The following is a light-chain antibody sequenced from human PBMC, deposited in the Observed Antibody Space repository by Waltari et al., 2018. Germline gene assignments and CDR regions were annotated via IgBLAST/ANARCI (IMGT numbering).Light chain of an antibody. V-gene: IGKV1-5*01. Sequence: DTQLSQFPSTLAASVGDRVTITCRAREAINKWLAWYQQKPAKAPKVLIYDASTLQSGVPSRFSGSGSGTEFTLTIDSLQPDDFATYYCQQYNRFSPFGQGTNVEVK. CDR3: QQYNRFSP. CDR1: EAINKW. CDR2: DAS. J-gene: IGKJ1*01.